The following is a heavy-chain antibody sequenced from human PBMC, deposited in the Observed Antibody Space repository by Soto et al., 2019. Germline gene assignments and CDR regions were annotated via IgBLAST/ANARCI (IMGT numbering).Heavy chain of an antibody. V-gene: IGHV3-9*01. CDR3: AKVSAGVAVARDPYYCDY. CDR1: GFTFDDYA. D-gene: IGHD6-19*01. CDR2: ISWNSGSI. Sequence: EVQLVESGGGLVQPGRSLRLSCAASGFTFDDYAMHWVRQAPGKGLEWVAGISWNSGSIGYADSVKGRFTISRDNANTSLYLQMNSLRAEDTALYYCAKVSAGVAVARDPYYCDYLGQGTQVTVSS. J-gene: IGHJ4*02.